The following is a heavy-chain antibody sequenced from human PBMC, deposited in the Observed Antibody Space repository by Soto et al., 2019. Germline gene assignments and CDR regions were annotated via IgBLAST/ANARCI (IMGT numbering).Heavy chain of an antibody. V-gene: IGHV3-53*01. J-gene: IGHJ6*02. CDR1: GFTVSSNY. Sequence: GGSLRLSCVASGFTVSSNYMSWVRQAPGKGLEWVSVIYSGGSTYYADSVKGRFTISRDNSKNTLYLQMNSLRAEDTAVYYCARDGPSDCSGGSCYSDYYGMDVWGQGTTVTVSS. CDR2: IYSGGST. D-gene: IGHD2-15*01. CDR3: ARDGPSDCSGGSCYSDYYGMDV.